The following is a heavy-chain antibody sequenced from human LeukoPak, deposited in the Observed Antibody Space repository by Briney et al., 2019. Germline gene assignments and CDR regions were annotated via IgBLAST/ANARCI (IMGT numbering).Heavy chain of an antibody. CDR2: IYYSGST. CDR1: GGSISSSSYY. Sequence: SETLSLTCTVSGGSISSSSYYWGWIRQPPGKGLEWIGSIYYSGSTYYNPSLKSRVTISVDTSKNQFSLKLSSVTAADTAVYYCANQDCSSTSCYFAWFDPWGQGALVTVSS. D-gene: IGHD2-2*01. CDR3: ANQDCSSTSCYFAWFDP. J-gene: IGHJ5*02. V-gene: IGHV4-39*01.